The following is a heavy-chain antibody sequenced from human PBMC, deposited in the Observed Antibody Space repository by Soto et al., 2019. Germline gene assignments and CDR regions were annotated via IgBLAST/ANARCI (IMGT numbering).Heavy chain of an antibody. CDR3: AKDGPVTTFGEIDY. CDR1: GFTFSSYG. D-gene: IGHD3-16*01. J-gene: IGHJ4*02. V-gene: IGHV3-30*18. CDR2: ISYDGSNK. Sequence: QVQLVESGGGVVQPGRSLRLSCAASGFTFSSYGMHWVRQAPGKGLEWVAVISYDGSNKYYADSVKGRFTISRDNSKNTLYLQMNSLRAEDTAVYYCAKDGPVTTFGEIDYWGQGTLVTVSS.